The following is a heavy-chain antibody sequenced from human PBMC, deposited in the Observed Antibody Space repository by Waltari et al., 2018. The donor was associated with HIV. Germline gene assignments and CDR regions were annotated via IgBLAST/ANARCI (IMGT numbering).Heavy chain of an antibody. Sequence: QVQLVQSGAEVKKPGASVKVSCKASGYTFTGYYMHWVRPAPGQGLEWMGRINPNSGGTNYAQKFQGRVTMTRDTSISTAYMELSRLRSDDTAVYYCAPGYCSGGSCYGYFQHWGQGTLVTVSS. CDR3: APGYCSGGSCYGYFQH. CDR1: GYTFTGYY. V-gene: IGHV1-2*06. CDR2: INPNSGGT. J-gene: IGHJ1*01. D-gene: IGHD2-15*01.